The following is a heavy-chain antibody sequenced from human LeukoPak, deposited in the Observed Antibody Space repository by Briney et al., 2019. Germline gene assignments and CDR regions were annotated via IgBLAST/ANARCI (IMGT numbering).Heavy chain of an antibody. CDR3: ARGGSCSGPTCYSLWF. Sequence: SETLSLTCGVSGSSISSGNYWGWIRQPPGQGLEWIGTIYHSGNTYYNPSLKSRVTLSVDTSKNQFSLNLNSVTAADTAVYFCARGGSCSGPTCYSLWFWGPGTLVTVSS. J-gene: IGHJ4*02. D-gene: IGHD2-15*01. CDR2: IYHSGNT. V-gene: IGHV4-38-2*01. CDR1: GSSISSGNY.